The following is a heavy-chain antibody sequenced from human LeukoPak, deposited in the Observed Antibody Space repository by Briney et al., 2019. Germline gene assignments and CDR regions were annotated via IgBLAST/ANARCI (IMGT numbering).Heavy chain of an antibody. CDR1: GFTFSNYG. J-gene: IGHJ4*02. Sequence: GGSLRLSCAASGFTFSNYGMHWVRQAPGKGLEWVAIISYDGSNKYYVDSVKGRFTISRDNSKNTLYLQMNSLRAEDTAVYFCARPPHSCSSTSCYSQYWGQGTLVTVSP. CDR3: ARPPHSCSSTSCYSQY. CDR2: ISYDGSNK. D-gene: IGHD2-2*02. V-gene: IGHV3-30*03.